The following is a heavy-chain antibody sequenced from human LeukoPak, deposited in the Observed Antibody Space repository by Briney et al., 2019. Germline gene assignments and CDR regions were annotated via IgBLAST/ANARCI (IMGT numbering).Heavy chain of an antibody. CDR1: GFTFSSYS. V-gene: IGHV3-21*04. D-gene: IGHD3-3*01. CDR2: ISSSSSYI. CDR3: ARCITIFGVVIISRAVSYFDY. Sequence: PGGSLRLSCAASGFTFSSYSMNWVRQAPGKGLEWVSSISSSSSYIYYADSVKGRFTISRDNAKNSLYLQMNSLRAEDTAVYYCARCITIFGVVIISRAVSYFDYWGQGTLVTVSS. J-gene: IGHJ4*02.